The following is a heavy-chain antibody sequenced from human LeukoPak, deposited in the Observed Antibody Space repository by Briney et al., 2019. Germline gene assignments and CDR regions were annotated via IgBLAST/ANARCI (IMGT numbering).Heavy chain of an antibody. J-gene: IGHJ4*02. CDR3: VPSANYYYFDY. CDR2: INPKSGGT. Sequence: ASVKVSCTASGYTFTNYYMHWVRQAPGLGFEWMGWINPKSGGTSYPQKFQGRLTMTRDTSISTAYMELSRLRPDDTAVYYCVPSANYYYFDYWGQGTLVTVSS. D-gene: IGHD4/OR15-4a*01. V-gene: IGHV1-2*02. CDR1: GYTFTNYY.